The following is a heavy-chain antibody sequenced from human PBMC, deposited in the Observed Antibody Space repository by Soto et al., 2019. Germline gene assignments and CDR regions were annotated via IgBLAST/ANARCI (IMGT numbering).Heavy chain of an antibody. CDR2: IWYDGSNK. Sequence: QVQLGESGGGVDQPGRSLRLSCAASGFIFNRYGMHWVRQVPGKGLEWVADIWYDGSNKNYADYVKGRFTISRDNSKNTLSLQMNSLRAQDTAVYYCARGPGRHRLRNYGMDVWGQGTTVTVSS. D-gene: IGHD3-10*01. J-gene: IGHJ6*02. CDR3: ARGPGRHRLRNYGMDV. CDR1: GFIFNRYG. V-gene: IGHV3-33*01.